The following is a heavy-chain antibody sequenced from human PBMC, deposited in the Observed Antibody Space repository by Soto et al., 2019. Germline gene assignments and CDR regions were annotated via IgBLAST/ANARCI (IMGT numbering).Heavy chain of an antibody. CDR2: IFYSGST. Sequence: SETLSLTCTVSGGSISSDSYYWGWIRQPPGKGLEWIGNIFYSGSTYYSPSLKSRVSISVDTSKNQFSLKLSSVTAADTAVYYCARGYGRNFDYWGQGTLVTVSS. CDR3: ARGYGRNFDY. J-gene: IGHJ4*02. CDR1: GGSISSDSYY. V-gene: IGHV4-39*01. D-gene: IGHD5-18*01.